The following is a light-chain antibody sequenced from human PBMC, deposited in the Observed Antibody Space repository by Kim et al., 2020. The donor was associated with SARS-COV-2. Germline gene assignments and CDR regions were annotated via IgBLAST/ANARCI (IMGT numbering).Light chain of an antibody. V-gene: IGKV1-5*01. CDR3: QQYNDHELT. Sequence: DIQMTQSPSTLSASVGDRVTITCRPSQNVNTWLAWYQQRPGKAPQVLIYDASNLESGVPSRFSGSGSGTEFTLTISGLQPDDFATYYCQQYNDHELTFGGGTKVDIK. CDR2: DAS. J-gene: IGKJ4*01. CDR1: QNVNTW.